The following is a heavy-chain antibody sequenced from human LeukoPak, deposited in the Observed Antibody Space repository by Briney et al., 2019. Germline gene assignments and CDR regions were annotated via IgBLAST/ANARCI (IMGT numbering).Heavy chain of an antibody. D-gene: IGHD6-13*01. CDR1: GYTFTSYG. V-gene: IGHV1-18*01. CDR2: ISAYNGNT. CDR3: ARDSSSWYGVYFDY. Sequence: ASVTVSCKASGYTFTSYGISWVRQAPGQGLEWMGWISAYNGNTNYAQKLQGRVTMTTDTSTSTAYMELRSLRSDDTAVYYCARDSSSWYGVYFDYWGQGTLVTVSS. J-gene: IGHJ4*02.